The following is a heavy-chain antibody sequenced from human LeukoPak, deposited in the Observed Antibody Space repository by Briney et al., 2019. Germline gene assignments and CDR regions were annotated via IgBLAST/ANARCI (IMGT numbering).Heavy chain of an antibody. CDR1: GFTVSSNY. J-gene: IGHJ4*02. V-gene: IGHV3-66*01. CDR3: ASGAPSDY. Sequence: PGGSLTLSCAASGFTVSSNYMSWVRQAPGKGLEWVAVIYSGGSTYYADSVKGRFTISRDNSKNTLYLQMNSLRAEDTAVYYCASGAPSDYWGQGTLVTVSS. D-gene: IGHD3-16*01. CDR2: IYSGGST.